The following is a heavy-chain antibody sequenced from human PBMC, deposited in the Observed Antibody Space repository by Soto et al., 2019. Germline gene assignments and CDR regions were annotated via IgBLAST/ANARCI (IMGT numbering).Heavy chain of an antibody. V-gene: IGHV1-18*01. D-gene: IGHD3-3*01. J-gene: IGHJ6*02. Sequence: ASVKVSCKASGYTFSSYGISWVRQAPGQGLEWMGWISAYSGHTNYAQRVQDRVTMTTDTLTNTAYMELRSLTSDDTAVYYCVRDRITIFDRVDMDVWGQGTTVTVSS. CDR2: ISAYSGHT. CDR3: VRDRITIFDRVDMDV. CDR1: GYTFSSYG.